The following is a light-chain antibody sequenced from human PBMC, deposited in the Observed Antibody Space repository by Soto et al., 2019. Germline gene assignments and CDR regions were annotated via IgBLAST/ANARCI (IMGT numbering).Light chain of an antibody. Sequence: QSALTXPPSASGSPGQSVTISCTGTSTDVGGYNYISWYQHHPGKGPKLIIYEVSERPSGVPDRFSGSKSGNTASLTVSGLQAEDEADYYCSSYAGSNNRGVFGSGTKVTVL. CDR3: SSYAGSNNRGV. CDR1: STDVGGYNY. CDR2: EVS. V-gene: IGLV2-8*01. J-gene: IGLJ1*01.